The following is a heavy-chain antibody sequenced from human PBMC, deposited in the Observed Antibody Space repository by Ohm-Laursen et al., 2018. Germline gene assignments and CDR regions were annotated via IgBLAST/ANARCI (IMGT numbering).Heavy chain of an antibody. D-gene: IGHD6-13*01. CDR2: IYTSGII. CDR3: TRVRGPLYSSSWYPDY. Sequence: SDTLSLTCTVSGGSMSSYYWSWIRQPAGKGLEWIGRIYTSGIINYNPSLKSRVTMSVDTSKSQFSLKMSSVTAADTAVYYCTRVRGPLYSSSWYPDYWGQGTLVTVSS. J-gene: IGHJ4*02. V-gene: IGHV4-4*07. CDR1: GGSMSSYY.